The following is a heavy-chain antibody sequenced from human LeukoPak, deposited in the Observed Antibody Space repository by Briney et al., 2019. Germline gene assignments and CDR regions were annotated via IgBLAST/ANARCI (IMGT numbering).Heavy chain of an antibody. CDR1: GYTLTELS. J-gene: IGHJ6*03. CDR3: ATNGYSYGYSPYYYMDV. CDR2: LDPEDGET. D-gene: IGHD5-18*01. V-gene: IGHV1-24*01. Sequence: AASVKVSCKVSGYTLTELSMHWVRQAPGKGLEWMGGLDPEDGETIYAQKFQGRVTMTEDTSTDTAYMELSSLRSEDTAVYYCATNGYSYGYSPYYYMDVWGKGTTVTVSS.